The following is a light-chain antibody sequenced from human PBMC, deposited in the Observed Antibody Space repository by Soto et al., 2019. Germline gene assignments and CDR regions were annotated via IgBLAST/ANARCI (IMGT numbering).Light chain of an antibody. J-gene: IGKJ2*01. CDR3: QQSYSTPP. Sequence: DIQMTQSPSSLSASVGDRVTITCRASQSISSYLNWYQQKPGKAPKLLIYAASSLQSGVPSRFSGSGSGIDFTLTISSLQPEDFATYYCQQSYSTPPFGQGTKLEIK. V-gene: IGKV1-39*01. CDR1: QSISSY. CDR2: AAS.